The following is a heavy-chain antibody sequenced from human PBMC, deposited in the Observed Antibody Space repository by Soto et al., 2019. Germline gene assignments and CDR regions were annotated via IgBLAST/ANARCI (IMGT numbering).Heavy chain of an antibody. CDR1: GSTFSNYW. CDR2: INSYGSST. J-gene: IGHJ6*02. Sequence: EVQLVESGGGLLQPGGSLRLSCAVSGSTFSNYWMHWVRQAPGKGLVWVSHINSYGSSTNYADFVKGRFTIARDNAKNTVYLQMNSLRAEDTAVYSWARARSYSLDVWGHGTTVTVSS. CDR3: ARARSYSLDV. V-gene: IGHV3-74*01.